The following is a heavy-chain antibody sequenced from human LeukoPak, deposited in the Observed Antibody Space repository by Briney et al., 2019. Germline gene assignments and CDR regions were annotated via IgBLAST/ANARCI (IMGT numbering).Heavy chain of an antibody. V-gene: IGHV1-8*03. J-gene: IGHJ3*02. D-gene: IGHD3-10*01. CDR2: MNPNSGNT. CDR1: GYTFTSYD. CDR3: ARGTYYYGSGSYYSDAFDI. Sequence: ASVKVSCKASGYTFTSYDINWVRQATGQGLEWMGWMNPNSGNTGYAQKLQGRVTITRNTSISTAYMELSSLRSEDTAVYYCARGTYYYGSGSYYSDAFDIWGQGTMVTVSS.